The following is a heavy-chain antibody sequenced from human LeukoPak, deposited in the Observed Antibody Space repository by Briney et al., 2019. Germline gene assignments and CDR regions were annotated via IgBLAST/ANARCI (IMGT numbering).Heavy chain of an antibody. V-gene: IGHV1-2*04. CDR3: ARDRRGYTYAYDH. Sequence: ASVKVSCKASGYTFTSYYMHWVRQAPGQGLEWMGWINCNSGVTNYAQKFQGWVTMTRDTFITTAHMELNRLTSDDTAVYYCARDRRGYTYAYDHWGQGTLVTVSS. D-gene: IGHD5-18*01. CDR1: GYTFTSYY. J-gene: IGHJ4*02. CDR2: INCNSGVT.